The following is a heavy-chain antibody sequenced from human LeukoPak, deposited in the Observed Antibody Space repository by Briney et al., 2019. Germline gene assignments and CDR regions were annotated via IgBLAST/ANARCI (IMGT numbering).Heavy chain of an antibody. CDR3: AKSEVVAAYVDY. CDR2: IRISGGAT. Sequence: GGSLRLSCVGSGFTFNNYAMSWVRQALRKGLEWVSGIRISGGATYYADSVKGRFTISRDTSKDTLYLQMHSLRAEDTAVYYCAKSEVVAAYVDYWGQGTLVTISS. D-gene: IGHD2-15*01. V-gene: IGHV3-23*01. J-gene: IGHJ4*02. CDR1: GFTFNNYA.